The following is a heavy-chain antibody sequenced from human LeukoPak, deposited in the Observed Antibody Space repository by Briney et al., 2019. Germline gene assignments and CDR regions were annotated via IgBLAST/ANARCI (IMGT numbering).Heavy chain of an antibody. D-gene: IGHD6-6*01. J-gene: IGHJ4*02. CDR2: IYTSGST. Sequence: SETLSLTCTVSGDSISSYYWSWIRQPAGKGLEWIGRIYTSGSTNYNPSLKSRVTMSVGTSKNQFSLKLSSVTVADTAVYYCARYIPARPGFDYWGQGTLVTVSS. V-gene: IGHV4-4*07. CDR3: ARYIPARPGFDY. CDR1: GDSISSYY.